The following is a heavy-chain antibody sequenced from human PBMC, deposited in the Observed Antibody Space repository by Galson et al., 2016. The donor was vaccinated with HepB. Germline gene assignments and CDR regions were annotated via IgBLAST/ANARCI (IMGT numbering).Heavy chain of an antibody. CDR2: IWYGGSNK. CDR3: ARAASQITSSWFDP. J-gene: IGHJ5*02. V-gene: IGHV3-33*01. Sequence: SLRLSCAASGFTFSSYGMHWVRQAPDKGLEWVAVIWYGGSNKYYADPVKGRFTISRDNSKNTLYLQMNSLRAEDTAGYYCARAASQITSSWFDPWGQGTLVTVSS. CDR1: GFTFSSYG.